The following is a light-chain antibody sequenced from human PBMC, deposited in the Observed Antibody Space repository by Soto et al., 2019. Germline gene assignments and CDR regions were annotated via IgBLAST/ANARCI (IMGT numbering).Light chain of an antibody. Sequence: DIQMTQSPSSLSASAGDRVTITCQASQDISNHLNWYQQKAGKAPKLLINDASNLEAGVPARFSGSGAGTDITITISSLQPEDIETYYCQQYVNALTFGGGTKVEIK. CDR2: DAS. CDR3: QQYVNALT. V-gene: IGKV1-33*01. J-gene: IGKJ4*01. CDR1: QDISNH.